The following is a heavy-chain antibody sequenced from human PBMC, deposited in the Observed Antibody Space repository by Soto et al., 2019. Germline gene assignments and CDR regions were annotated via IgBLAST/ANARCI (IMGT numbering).Heavy chain of an antibody. CDR3: AKWGSSKNLDN. D-gene: IGHD3-16*01. Sequence: EVQLLESGGGLVQPGESLRLSCAVSGFTFNNYAMSWVRQAPGKGLEWVSIISGTGDATYYADSVKGRFTISRDNSKNTLYLHMNILRAEDTAIYCCAKWGSSKNLDNWGQGTLVTVSS. V-gene: IGHV3-23*01. CDR1: GFTFNNYA. CDR2: ISGTGDAT. J-gene: IGHJ4*02.